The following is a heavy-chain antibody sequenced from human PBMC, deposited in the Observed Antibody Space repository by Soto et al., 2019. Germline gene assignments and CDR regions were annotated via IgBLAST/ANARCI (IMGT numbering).Heavy chain of an antibody. V-gene: IGHV3-74*01. CDR2: IDTDGGGT. J-gene: IGHJ4*02. Sequence: EVQLVESGGGLVQPGGSLRVSCAASGFTLRSHRIHWVRQAPGKGLEWVSRIDTDGGGTSYADSVKGRFTISTDNAKNTVYLQMNGLRAGDTAVYYCATVFGLWGEGTLVTVSS. CDR3: ATVFGL. D-gene: IGHD3-16*01. CDR1: GFTLRSHR.